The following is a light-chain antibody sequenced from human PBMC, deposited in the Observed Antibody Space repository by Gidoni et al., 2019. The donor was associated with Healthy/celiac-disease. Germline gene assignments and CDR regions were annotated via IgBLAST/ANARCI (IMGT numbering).Light chain of an antibody. J-gene: IGLJ2*01. CDR1: RSDVGGYNY. CDR2: AVS. V-gene: IGLV2-11*01. Sequence: QSALTQPRSVSGSPGQSVTISCTGTRSDVGGYNYVSWYQQHPGKAPKLMIYAVSKRPSGVPDRFSGSKSGNTASLTISGLQAEDEADYYCCSYAGRVVFGGGTKLTVL. CDR3: CSYAGRVV.